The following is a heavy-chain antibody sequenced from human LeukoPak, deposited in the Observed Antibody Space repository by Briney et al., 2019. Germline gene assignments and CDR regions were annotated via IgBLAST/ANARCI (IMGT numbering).Heavy chain of an antibody. D-gene: IGHD5-12*01. CDR3: ARESGYEGGWFDP. CDR2: IIPILGIA. V-gene: IGHV1-69*04. CDR1: GGTFSSHT. J-gene: IGHJ5*02. Sequence: SVKVSRKASGGTFSSHTISWVRQAPGQGLEWMGRIIPILGIANYAQKFQGRVTITADKSTSTAYMELSSLRSEDTAVYYCARESGYEGGWFDPWGQGTLVTVSS.